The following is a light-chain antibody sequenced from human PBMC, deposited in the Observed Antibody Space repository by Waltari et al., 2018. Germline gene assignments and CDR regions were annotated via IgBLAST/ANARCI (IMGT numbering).Light chain of an antibody. J-gene: IGKJ2*01. CDR2: WAS. CDR3: QQYYSTMYT. CDR1: QNLLYSSDNKNY. V-gene: IGKV4-1*01. Sequence: DIVMTQSPEPLGVPLGERATINCKPSQNLLYSSDNKNYLAWYQQKPGQPPKLLISWASTRESGVPDRFSGSGSGTDFTLTISSLQAEDVAVYYCQQYYSTMYTFGQGTKLEIK.